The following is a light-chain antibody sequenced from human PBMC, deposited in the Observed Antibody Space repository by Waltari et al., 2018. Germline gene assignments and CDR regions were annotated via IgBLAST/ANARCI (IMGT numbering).Light chain of an antibody. CDR3: SSYTGDNILL. CDR2: EVK. Sequence: QSALTQPASVSGSPGPSITISCTGTSSDIGRYNTVSWYQQYPGKAPQIIIYEVKNRPSGVSTRFSGSTSGNTASLTISALQADDEAYFYCSSYTGDNILLFGGGTKVTVL. J-gene: IGLJ3*02. CDR1: SSDIGRYNT. V-gene: IGLV2-14*01.